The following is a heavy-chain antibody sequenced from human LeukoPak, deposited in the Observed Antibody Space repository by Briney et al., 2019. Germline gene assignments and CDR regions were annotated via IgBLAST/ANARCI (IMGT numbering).Heavy chain of an antibody. CDR3: ARGADGVSSNSRGWFDP. CDR2: ISTSSSYI. D-gene: IGHD2-15*01. CDR1: GFTFSNGW. Sequence: TTGGSLRLSCAVSGFTFSNGWMNWVRRAPGKGLEWVSSISTSSSYIYYADSVRGRFTISRDNAKNSLYLQMNSLRAEDTAVYSCARGADGVSSNSRGWFDPWGQGTLVTVSS. V-gene: IGHV3-21*01. J-gene: IGHJ5*02.